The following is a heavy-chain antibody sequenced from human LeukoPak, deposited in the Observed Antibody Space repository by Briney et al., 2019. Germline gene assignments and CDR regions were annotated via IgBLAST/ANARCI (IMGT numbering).Heavy chain of an antibody. V-gene: IGHV3-74*01. D-gene: IGHD2-15*01. CDR2: INSDGSHT. Sequence: PGGSLRLSCAASGFSFSNYWMHWVRQAPGKGLVWVSRINSDGSHTGYADSVKGRFTISRDNAKNTLYLQMTSLRDEDTAVYYCARDPHSANFWGQGTLVTVSS. J-gene: IGHJ4*02. CDR3: ARDPHSANF. CDR1: GFSFSNYW.